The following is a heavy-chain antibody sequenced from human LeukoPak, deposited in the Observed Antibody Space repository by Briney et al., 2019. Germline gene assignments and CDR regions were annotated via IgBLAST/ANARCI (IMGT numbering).Heavy chain of an antibody. CDR3: VKRTTDYYYYDY. Sequence: GGSLRLSCATSGFTFSTYPMHWVRQAPGRGLEYVSSISSDGDSTYYADSVKGRFTISRDNSKNTLYLQTSSLRAEDTAVYYCVKRTTDYYYYDYWGRGTLVTVSS. J-gene: IGHJ4*02. D-gene: IGHD3-9*01. V-gene: IGHV3-64D*06. CDR1: GFTFSTYP. CDR2: ISSDGDST.